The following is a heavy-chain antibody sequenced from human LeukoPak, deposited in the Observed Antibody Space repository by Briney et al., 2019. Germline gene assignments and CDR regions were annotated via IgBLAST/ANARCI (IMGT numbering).Heavy chain of an antibody. Sequence: GASVKVSCKASGYTFTSYDINWVRQAPGQGLEWMGWISAYNGNTSYAQKLQGRVTMTTDTSTSTAYMELRSLRSDDTAVYYCARDHYSNYVWFDPWGQGTLVTVSS. D-gene: IGHD4-11*01. V-gene: IGHV1-18*01. CDR3: ARDHYSNYVWFDP. CDR2: ISAYNGNT. J-gene: IGHJ5*02. CDR1: GYTFTSYD.